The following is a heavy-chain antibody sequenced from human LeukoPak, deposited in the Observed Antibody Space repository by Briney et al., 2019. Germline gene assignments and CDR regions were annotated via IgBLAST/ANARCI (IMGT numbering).Heavy chain of an antibody. CDR1: GGSISGYT. Sequence: SETLFLTCIVSGGSISGYTWSWIRQPAGKGLEWIGRIYASGSTNYNPSLQGRVTMSVDTSRGQFFLMVHSVTAADTAVYYCARGVVGATAFAYWGQGTVVTASS. CDR2: IYASGST. V-gene: IGHV4-4*07. J-gene: IGHJ4*02. CDR3: ARGVVGATAFAY. D-gene: IGHD1-26*01.